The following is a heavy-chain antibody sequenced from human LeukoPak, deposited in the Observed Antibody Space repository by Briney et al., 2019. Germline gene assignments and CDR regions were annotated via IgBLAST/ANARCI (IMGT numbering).Heavy chain of an antibody. CDR1: GFTFSGYP. D-gene: IGHD4/OR15-4a*01. V-gene: IGHV3-23*01. J-gene: IGHJ4*02. CDR2: ISGSGGRT. CDR3: GRGIEGGATDY. Sequence: PGGSLRLSCAASGFTFSGYPMPWVRQAPGRGLVWVSAISGSGGRTYYADSVKGRFTIYRDSSKNTLFLQMNSLRAEDTAVYYCGRGIEGGATDYWGQGTLVTVSS.